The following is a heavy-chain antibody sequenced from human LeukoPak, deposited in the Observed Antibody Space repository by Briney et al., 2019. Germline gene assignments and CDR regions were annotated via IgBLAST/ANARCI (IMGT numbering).Heavy chain of an antibody. J-gene: IGHJ5*02. Sequence: SETLSLTCAVYGGSFSGYYWSWIRQPPGKGLEGIGEINHSGSTNYNPSLKSRVTISVDTSKNQFSLKLSSVTAADTAVYYCARGRLRLYSSSWWGWFDPWGQGTLVTVSS. CDR3: ARGRLRLYSSSWWGWFDP. CDR1: GGSFSGYY. CDR2: INHSGST. V-gene: IGHV4-34*01. D-gene: IGHD6-13*01.